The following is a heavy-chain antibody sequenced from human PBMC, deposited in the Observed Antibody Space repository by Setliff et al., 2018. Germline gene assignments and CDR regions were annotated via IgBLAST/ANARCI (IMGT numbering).Heavy chain of an antibody. D-gene: IGHD1-26*01. CDR2: VSFSGSA. CDR3: ARDNTILGATDY. Sequence: SETLSLTCTVSGVSIGDTYYYWAWIRQPPGKGLEWVGSVSFSGSAYFSPSLKSRVTLSVDTSRNQFSLNLTSVTAADTALYFCARDNTILGATDYWGQGALVTVSS. J-gene: IGHJ4*02. CDR1: GVSIGDTYYY. V-gene: IGHV4-39*07.